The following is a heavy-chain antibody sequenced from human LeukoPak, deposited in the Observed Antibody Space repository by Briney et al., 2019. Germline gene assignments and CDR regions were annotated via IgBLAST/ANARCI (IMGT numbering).Heavy chain of an antibody. CDR2: MYYSGST. Sequence: LRLSCAASGFIFSDYHMNWIRQPPGKGLEWIAYMYYSGSTYYNPSLKSRVTMSADTSKNQLSLKLSSVTAADTAVYYCARPYYYDSRIDPWGQGILVTVSS. D-gene: IGHD3-22*01. V-gene: IGHV4-30-4*08. CDR1: GFIFSDYH. J-gene: IGHJ5*02. CDR3: ARPYYYDSRIDP.